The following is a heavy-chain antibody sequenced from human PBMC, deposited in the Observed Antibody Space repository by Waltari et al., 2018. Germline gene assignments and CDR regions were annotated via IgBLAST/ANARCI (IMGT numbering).Heavy chain of an antibody. CDR1: GFTFSSYA. CDR2: IYSGGST. D-gene: IGHD3-16*01. CDR3: AKDSQGVDP. J-gene: IGHJ5*02. V-gene: IGHV3-23*03. Sequence: EVQLLESGGGLVQPGGSLRLSCAASGFTFSSYAMSWVRQAPGKGLEWVSVIYSGGSTYYADSVKGRFTISRDNSKNTLYLQMNSLRAEDTAVYYCAKDSQGVDPWGQGTLVTVSS.